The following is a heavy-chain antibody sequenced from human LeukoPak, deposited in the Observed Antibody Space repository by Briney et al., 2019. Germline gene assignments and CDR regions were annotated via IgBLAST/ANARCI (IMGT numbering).Heavy chain of an antibody. V-gene: IGHV4-39*01. CDR2: VYYSGST. CDR1: GGSITGTTYY. CDR3: ARNVSAGYFDY. Sequence: PSETLSLTCSVSGGSITGTTYYWAWIRQPPGKGLEWIGSVYYSGSTSYSPSLKSRVTISVDTSKKQFSLRLSPVTAADTAVYYCARNVSAGYFDYWGQGTLVTVSS. J-gene: IGHJ4*02.